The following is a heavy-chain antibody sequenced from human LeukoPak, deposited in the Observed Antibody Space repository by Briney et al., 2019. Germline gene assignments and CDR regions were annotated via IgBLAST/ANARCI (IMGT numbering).Heavy chain of an antibody. CDR1: GDSLRSTTYY. Sequence: SETLSLTCTVSGDSLRSTTYYWNWIRQPPGKGLEWIGGLYHSGTIYYNPSLKSRVTISADKSKNHFSLKLTSVTAADTAVYYCARDRELAALDPWGQGTLVIVSS. CDR2: LYHSGTI. V-gene: IGHV4-39*07. J-gene: IGHJ5*02. D-gene: IGHD1-26*01. CDR3: ARDRELAALDP.